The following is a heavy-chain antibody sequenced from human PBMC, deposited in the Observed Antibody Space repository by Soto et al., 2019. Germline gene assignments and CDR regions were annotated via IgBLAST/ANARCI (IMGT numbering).Heavy chain of an antibody. D-gene: IGHD3-16*02. J-gene: IGHJ6*02. CDR2: ISAYNGNT. CDR3: AREAFYDYVWGSYRLKRYYYYGMDV. CDR1: GYTFTSYG. V-gene: IGHV1-18*01. Sequence: ASVKVSCKASGYTFTSYGISWVRQAPGQGLEWMGWISAYNGNTNYAQKLQGIVTMTTDTSTSTAYMELRSLRSDDTAVYYCAREAFYDYVWGSYRLKRYYYYGMDVWGQGTTVTVSS.